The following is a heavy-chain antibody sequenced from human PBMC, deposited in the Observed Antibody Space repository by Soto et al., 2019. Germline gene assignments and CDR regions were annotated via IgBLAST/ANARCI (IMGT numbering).Heavy chain of an antibody. J-gene: IGHJ4*02. V-gene: IGHV3-74*01. CDR2: INSDGSST. CDR3: ARAYDFWSGYYLDY. CDR1: GFTFSSYW. D-gene: IGHD3-3*01. Sequence: GGSLRLSCAASGFTFSSYWMHWVRQAPGKGLVWVSRINSDGSSTSYADSVKGRFTISRDNAKNTLYLQMNSLRAEDTAVYYCARAYDFWSGYYLDYWGQGTLVTVSS.